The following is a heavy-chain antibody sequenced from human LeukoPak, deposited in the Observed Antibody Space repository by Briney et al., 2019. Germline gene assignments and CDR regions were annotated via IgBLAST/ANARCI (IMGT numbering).Heavy chain of an antibody. D-gene: IGHD3-22*01. J-gene: IGHJ4*02. V-gene: IGHV3-30*04. CDR3: ARGADSSGYYSPFDY. CDR2: ISYDGSNK. CDR1: GFTFSSYA. Sequence: GRSLRLSCAASGFTFSSYAMHWVRQAPGKGLEWVTVISYDGSNKYYTDSVKGRFTISRDNSKNTLYLQMNSLRGEDRAVYYCARGADSSGYYSPFDYWGQGTLVTVSS.